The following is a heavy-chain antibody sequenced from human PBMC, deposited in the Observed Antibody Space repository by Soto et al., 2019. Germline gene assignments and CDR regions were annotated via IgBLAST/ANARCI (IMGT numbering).Heavy chain of an antibody. V-gene: IGHV1-18*04. Sequence: ASVKVSCKASGSTFTSYGISWVRQAPGQGLEWMGWISAYNGNTNYAQKLQGRVTMTTDTSTSTAYMELRRLRSDDTAVYYCARCYDFWSGYYEVYNWFDPWGQGTLVTVSS. CDR3: ARCYDFWSGYYEVYNWFDP. CDR2: ISAYNGNT. D-gene: IGHD3-3*01. J-gene: IGHJ5*02. CDR1: GSTFTSYG.